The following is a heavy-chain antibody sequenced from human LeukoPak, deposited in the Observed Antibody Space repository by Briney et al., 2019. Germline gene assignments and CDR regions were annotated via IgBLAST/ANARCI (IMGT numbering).Heavy chain of an antibody. CDR1: GYTFTDYY. D-gene: IGHD2-21*01. CDR3: ARVPGGAAYDLDH. CDR2: INSNSVAT. V-gene: IGHV1-2*02. J-gene: IGHJ4*02. Sequence: ASVKVSCKASGYTFTDYYIHWVRQAPGQGLEWMGWINSNSVATNYAQKFQGRVTMTRDTSISTAYMELSSLRSDDTAVYYCARVPGGAAYDLDHWGQGTLVTVSS.